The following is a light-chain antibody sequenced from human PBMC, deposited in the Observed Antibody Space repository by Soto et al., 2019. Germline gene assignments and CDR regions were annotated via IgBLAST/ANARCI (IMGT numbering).Light chain of an antibody. V-gene: IGLV1-44*01. J-gene: IGLJ2*01. CDR3: ATWDDSLDDPVV. Sequence: QSVLTQPPSASGTPGQRVTISCSGGSANIGEKTVSWYQQFPGTAPTLLIYDDNQRPSGVPDRFSGSKSGTSVSLAIGGLRSEDEATYYCATWDDSLDDPVVFGGGTKLTVL. CDR1: SANIGEKT. CDR2: DDN.